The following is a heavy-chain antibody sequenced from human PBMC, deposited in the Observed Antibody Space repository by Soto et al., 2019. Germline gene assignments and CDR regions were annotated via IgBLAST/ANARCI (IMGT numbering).Heavy chain of an antibody. D-gene: IGHD2-15*01. V-gene: IGHV3-13*01. CDR1: GFTFSSYD. CDR3: AAACSHCSGGRGDY. J-gene: IGHJ4*02. CDR2: IGTAGDT. Sequence: PAGSLTLSCAASGFTFSSYDMHWVRQATGKGLEWVSAIGTAGDTYYPGSVKGRFTISRENAKNSLYLQMNSLRAGDTAVYYCAAACSHCSGGRGDYWGQGTLVTVS.